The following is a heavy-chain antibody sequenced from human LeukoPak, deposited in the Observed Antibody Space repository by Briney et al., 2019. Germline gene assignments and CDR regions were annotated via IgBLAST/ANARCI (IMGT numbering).Heavy chain of an antibody. D-gene: IGHD3-10*01. V-gene: IGHV4-59*01. CDR3: AREKQWFGELLGGRGYMDV. J-gene: IGHJ6*03. CDR1: GGSISSYY. CDR2: IYYSGSA. Sequence: SETLSLTCTVSGGSISSYYWSWIRQPPGKGLEYIGYIYYSGSANYNPSLKSRVTISVDTSKNQFSLKLSSVTAADTAVYYCAREKQWFGELLGGRGYMDVWGKGTTVTISS.